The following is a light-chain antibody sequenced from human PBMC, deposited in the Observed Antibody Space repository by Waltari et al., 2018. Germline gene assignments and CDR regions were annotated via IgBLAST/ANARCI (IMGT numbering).Light chain of an antibody. CDR3: CSYAGNYLRV. V-gene: IGLV2-11*01. CDR2: NVS. CDR1: SSDVGGYND. J-gene: IGLJ3*02. Sequence: QSALTQPRSLSGSPRQSVTISCTGTSSDVGGYNDVSWYQQYPGRAPKVFIYNVSKRPSGVPDRFSGSKSGNTASLTISGLQAEDEADYYCCSYAGNYLRVFGGGTRLTVL.